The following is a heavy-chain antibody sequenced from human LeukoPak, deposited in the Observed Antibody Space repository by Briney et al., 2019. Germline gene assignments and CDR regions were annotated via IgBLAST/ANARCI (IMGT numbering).Heavy chain of an antibody. D-gene: IGHD2-21*02. J-gene: IGHJ4*02. CDR3: ARDSPNCGGDCYYFDY. V-gene: IGHV3-7*01. Sequence: PGGSLRLSCAASGFTFSSYWMSWVRQAPGKGLEWVANIKQDGSEKYYVDSVKGRFTISRDNAKNSLYLQTNSLRAEDTAVYYCARDSPNCGGDCYYFDYWGQGTLVTVSS. CDR2: IKQDGSEK. CDR1: GFTFSSYW.